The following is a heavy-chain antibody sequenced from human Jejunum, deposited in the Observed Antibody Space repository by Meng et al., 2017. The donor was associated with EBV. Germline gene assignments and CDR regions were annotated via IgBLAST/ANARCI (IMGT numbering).Heavy chain of an antibody. Sequence: QEELVQPGAEVKKPGSSVKLSCKASGDTFTSHGVGWVRLAPGQGPEWLGGIIPVFGTANYPLRFPDRVTITADKSTNTGYMELGGLRSDDTAVYYCARLFCGDDCFSTYYFDSWGQGTLVTVSS. CDR3: ARLFCGDDCFSTYYFDS. V-gene: IGHV1-69*06. CDR2: IIPVFGTA. J-gene: IGHJ4*02. D-gene: IGHD2-21*01. CDR1: GDTFTSHG.